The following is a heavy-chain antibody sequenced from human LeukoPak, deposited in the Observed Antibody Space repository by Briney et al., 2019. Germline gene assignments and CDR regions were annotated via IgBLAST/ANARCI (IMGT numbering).Heavy chain of an antibody. CDR3: ARAYSSSWYFNWFDP. V-gene: IGHV4-34*01. Sequence: SETLSLTCAVYGGSFTGYYWTWIRQPPGKGLEWIGEINHSGSTNYSPSLKSRITISVDMSKNQFSLRLNSVTAADTAVYYCARAYSSSWYFNWFDPWGQGTLVTVSS. CDR1: GGSFTGYY. CDR2: INHSGST. D-gene: IGHD6-13*01. J-gene: IGHJ5*02.